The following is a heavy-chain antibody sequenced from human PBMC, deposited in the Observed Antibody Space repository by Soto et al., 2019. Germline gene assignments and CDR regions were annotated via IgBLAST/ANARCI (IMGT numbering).Heavy chain of an antibody. Sequence: SETLSLTFAVYGGSFSGYYWSWIRQPPGKGLEWIGEINHSGSTNYNPSLKSRVTISVDTSKNQFSLKLSSVTAADTAVYYCASHCSSTSCYLERAGSPVRFDYWGQGTLVTVSS. CDR3: ASHCSSTSCYLERAGSPVRFDY. J-gene: IGHJ4*02. D-gene: IGHD2-2*01. V-gene: IGHV4-34*01. CDR2: INHSGST. CDR1: GGSFSGYY.